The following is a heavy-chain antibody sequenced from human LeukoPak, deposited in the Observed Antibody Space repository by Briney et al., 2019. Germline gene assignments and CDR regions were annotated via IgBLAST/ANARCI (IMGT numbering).Heavy chain of an antibody. CDR1: GDSINSHY. CDR3: ARQWIETTKAYSYWFDP. J-gene: IGHJ5*02. Sequence: SETLSLICTVSGDSINSHYWSWIRQPPGKGLEWLGLMYIRGSPNYNPSLKSRVTLSGDTSKNRVSLTLTSVTAADTAVFYCARQWIETTKAYSYWFDPWGQGTLVTVSS. D-gene: IGHD1-1*01. V-gene: IGHV4-59*08. CDR2: MYIRGSP.